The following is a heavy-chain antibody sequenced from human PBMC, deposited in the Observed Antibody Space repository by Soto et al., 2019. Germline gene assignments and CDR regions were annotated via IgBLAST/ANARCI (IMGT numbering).Heavy chain of an antibody. D-gene: IGHD1-7*01. J-gene: IGHJ5*02. CDR1: GYTFTNYG. CDR2: ISANNGDT. Sequence: ASVKVSCKASGYTFTNYGLTWVRQAPGQGLEWMGWISANNGDTNYAQKLQGRVTMTTDTSTSTVYMELRSLRFDDTAVYYCARVVTGTTTWFDPWGQGTLVTVPS. V-gene: IGHV1-18*01. CDR3: ARVVTGTTTWFDP.